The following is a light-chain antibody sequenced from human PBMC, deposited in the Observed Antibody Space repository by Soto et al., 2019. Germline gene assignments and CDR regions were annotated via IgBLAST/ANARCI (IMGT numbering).Light chain of an antibody. V-gene: IGKV1-33*01. CDR1: QDISNF. J-gene: IGKJ4*01. Sequence: DIQMTQSPASLSASVGDRVTITCQASQDISNFLNWYRQKPGEAPNLLIYDASTLETGVPLRFSGSGYGSYFSFTISSLQPQDVETYYCQQYKSLPLTFGAGNKVDIX. CDR3: QQYKSLPLT. CDR2: DAS.